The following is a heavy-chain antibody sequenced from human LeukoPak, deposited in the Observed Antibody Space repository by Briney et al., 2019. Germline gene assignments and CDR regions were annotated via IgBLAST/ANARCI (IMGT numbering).Heavy chain of an antibody. CDR1: GFTFSSYW. D-gene: IGHD2-2*01. Sequence: GGSLRLSCAASGFTFSSYWMHWVRHAPGKGLVWVSRIKTDGSSTGCADSVKGRFTISRDNAKNTLYLQMNSLRAEDTAVYYCAGRYCSSTSCYYYYYYYYMDVWGKGTTVTVSS. J-gene: IGHJ6*03. V-gene: IGHV3-74*01. CDR2: IKTDGSST. CDR3: AGRYCSSTSCYYYYYYYYMDV.